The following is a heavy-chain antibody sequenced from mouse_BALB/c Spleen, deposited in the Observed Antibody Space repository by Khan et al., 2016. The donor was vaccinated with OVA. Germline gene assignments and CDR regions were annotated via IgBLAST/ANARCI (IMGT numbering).Heavy chain of an antibody. V-gene: IGHV14-1*02. CDR1: GFNIEDYY. J-gene: IGHJ3*01. Sequence: VQLQQSGAELVRPGAFVKLSCKASGFNIEDYYMHWVKQRPEQGLEWIGWIDPENGNGIYDPKFQGKASLTADTSSNTAYLQLNSLTSEDTAVCYCARSGYEAWFPYWGQGTLVSVSA. D-gene: IGHD3-1*01. CDR2: IDPENGNG. CDR3: ARSGYEAWFPY.